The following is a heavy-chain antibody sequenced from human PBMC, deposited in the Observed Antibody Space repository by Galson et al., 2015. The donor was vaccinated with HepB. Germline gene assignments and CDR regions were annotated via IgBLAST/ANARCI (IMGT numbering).Heavy chain of an antibody. CDR3: ARLRGSQRPDAFDI. CDR2: ISNSASTI. Sequence: SLRLSCAASGFTFANYSMNWVRQAPGKGLEWVSYISNSASTIYYADSLKGRFTISRDNAKSSLYLQINSLKDEDTAVYYCARLRGSQRPDAFDIWGQGTMVTVSS. V-gene: IGHV3-48*02. CDR1: GFTFANYS. J-gene: IGHJ3*02. D-gene: IGHD3-10*01.